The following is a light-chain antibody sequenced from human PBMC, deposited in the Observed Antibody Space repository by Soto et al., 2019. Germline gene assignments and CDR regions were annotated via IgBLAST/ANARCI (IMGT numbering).Light chain of an antibody. CDR2: DTS. Sequence: EVVLTQSPATLSLSPGGRATLSCRASEDVDIYLAWYQQRPGQAPRLLIYDTSKRATGIPARFTGTGSGTDFTLTISSLEPEYFAVCYCQQRFSWPPWTFGQGTKVEIK. V-gene: IGKV3-11*01. CDR1: EDVDIY. CDR3: QQRFSWPPWT. J-gene: IGKJ1*01.